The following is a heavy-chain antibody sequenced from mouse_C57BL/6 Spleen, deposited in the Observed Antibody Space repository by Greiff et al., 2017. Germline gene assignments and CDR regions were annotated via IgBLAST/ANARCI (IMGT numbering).Heavy chain of an antibody. J-gene: IGHJ4*01. Sequence: QVQLQQSGAELVKPGASVKISCKASGYAFSSYWMNWVKQRPGKGLEWIGQIYPGDGDTTYNGKFKGKATLTADKSSSTAYMQLSRLTSEDSAVYFYARRTEGEGYYYAMDYWGQGTSVTVSS. CDR2: IYPGDGDT. D-gene: IGHD3-3*01. V-gene: IGHV1-80*01. CDR1: GYAFSSYW. CDR3: ARRTEGEGYYYAMDY.